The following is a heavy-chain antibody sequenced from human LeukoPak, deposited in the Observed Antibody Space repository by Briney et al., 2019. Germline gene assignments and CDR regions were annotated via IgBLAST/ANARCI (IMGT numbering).Heavy chain of an antibody. V-gene: IGHV3-9*01. Sequence: GGSLRLSCAASGFTLDDYAMHGVGKAPGEGLEWASGISWNSGGIGYADAVKGRFTISRDNAKKSLYLQMNSLRAEDTALYYCAKDFYRAVAGSIEFWGQGILVTVSS. CDR2: ISWNSGGI. CDR1: GFTLDDYA. D-gene: IGHD6-19*01. CDR3: AKDFYRAVAGSIEF. J-gene: IGHJ4*02.